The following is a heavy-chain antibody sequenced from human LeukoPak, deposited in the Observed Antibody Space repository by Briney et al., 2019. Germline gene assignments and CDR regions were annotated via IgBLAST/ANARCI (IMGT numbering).Heavy chain of an antibody. D-gene: IGHD4-17*01. CDR3: ARFPFNNFENDYGYR. Sequence: ASVKVSCKASGYTFTGYYMHWVRQAPGQGLEWMGWINPNSGGTNYAQKFQGRVTMTRDTSISTAYMELSRLRSDDTAVYYCARFPFNNFENDYGYRWGQGTLVTVSS. CDR1: GYTFTGYY. J-gene: IGHJ5*02. CDR2: INPNSGGT. V-gene: IGHV1-2*02.